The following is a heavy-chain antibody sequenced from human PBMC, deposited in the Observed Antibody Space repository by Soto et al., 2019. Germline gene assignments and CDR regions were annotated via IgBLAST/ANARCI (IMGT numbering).Heavy chain of an antibody. CDR2: ISYSGST. V-gene: IGHV4-39*01. Sequence: QLQLQESGPGLVKPSETLSLTCTVSGGSISSSGYYWGWIRQSPGKGLEWIGSISYSGSTYYNPSLKSRVTISVDTSKNQFSLKLSSVTAADTAVYYCAIPSQLVAFDIWGQGTLVTVSS. CDR3: AIPSQLVAFDI. CDR1: GGSISSSGYY. D-gene: IGHD2-15*01. J-gene: IGHJ3*02.